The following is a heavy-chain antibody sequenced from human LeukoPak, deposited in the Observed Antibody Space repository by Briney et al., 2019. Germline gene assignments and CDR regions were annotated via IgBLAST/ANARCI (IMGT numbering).Heavy chain of an antibody. CDR1: GFTVSSNY. D-gene: IGHD6-13*01. CDR2: IYSGGST. V-gene: IGHV3-53*01. J-gene: IGHJ3*02. CDR3: AKDPPGSSWYRASTHDDAFDI. Sequence: GGSLRLSCAASGFTVSSNYMSWVRQARGKWLEWVSVIYSGGSTYYADSVKGRFTISRDNSKDTLYLQMNSLRAEDTAVYYCAKDPPGSSWYRASTHDDAFDIWGQGTMVTVSS.